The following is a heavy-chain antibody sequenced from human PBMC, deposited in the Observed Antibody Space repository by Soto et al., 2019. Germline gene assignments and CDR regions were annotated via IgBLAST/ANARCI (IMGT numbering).Heavy chain of an antibody. CDR2: ISAYNGNT. J-gene: IGHJ5*02. Sequence: GASVKVSCKASGYTFTSYGISWVRQAPGQGLEWMGWISAYNGNTNYAQKLQGRVTMTTDTSTSTAYMELRSLRSDDTAVYYYARYSSSSMGLWFDPWGQGTLVTVSS. CDR3: ARYSSSSMGLWFDP. D-gene: IGHD6-6*01. CDR1: GYTFTSYG. V-gene: IGHV1-18*01.